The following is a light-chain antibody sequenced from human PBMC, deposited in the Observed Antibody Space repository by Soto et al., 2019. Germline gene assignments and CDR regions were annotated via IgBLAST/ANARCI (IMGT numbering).Light chain of an antibody. V-gene: IGKV3-15*01. CDR3: QRYNDWPLT. CDR1: QGIGVT. Sequence: EIVMTQSPATLSVSPGEVATLSCRASQGIGVTLAWYQQKPGQNPRLLIYNAFTRATGVPARFSGSGSGTDVTLTINSLQSEDFAVYYCQRYNDWPLTFGGGTKVEIK. J-gene: IGKJ4*01. CDR2: NAF.